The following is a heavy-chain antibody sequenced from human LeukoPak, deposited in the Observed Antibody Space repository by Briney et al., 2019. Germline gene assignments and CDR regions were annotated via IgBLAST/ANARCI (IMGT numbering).Heavy chain of an antibody. D-gene: IGHD3-10*01. CDR2: ISSSSSYI. J-gene: IGHJ4*02. V-gene: IGHV3-21*01. CDR3: ARAKRNGSGHWYFDY. CDR1: GFTFSSYS. Sequence: PGGSLRLSCAASGFTFSSYSMNWVRQAPGKGPEWVSSISSSSSYIYYADSVKGRFTISRDNAKNSLYLQMNSLRAEDTAVYYCARAKRNGSGHWYFDYWGQGTLVTVSS.